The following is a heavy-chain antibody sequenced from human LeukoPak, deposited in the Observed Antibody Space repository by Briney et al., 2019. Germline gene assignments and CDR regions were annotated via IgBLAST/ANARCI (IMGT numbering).Heavy chain of an antibody. V-gene: IGHV1-18*01. D-gene: IGHD3-3*01. CDR3: ARVAFLTFGVVSFDDP. Sequence: ASVKVPCKASGYTLTSYGISWVRQAPGQGLEWMGWISAYNGNTNYAQKLQGRVTMTTDTSTSTAYLELRSLRSDDTAVYYCARVAFLTFGVVSFDDPWGQGTLVTVSS. CDR1: GYTLTSYG. J-gene: IGHJ5*02. CDR2: ISAYNGNT.